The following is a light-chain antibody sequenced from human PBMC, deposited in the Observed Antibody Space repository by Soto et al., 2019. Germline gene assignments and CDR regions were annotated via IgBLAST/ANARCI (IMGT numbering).Light chain of an antibody. CDR3: QQSTNWLYT. J-gene: IGKJ2*01. CDR1: QSVRTN. V-gene: IGKV3-11*01. CDR2: DAS. Sequence: VLTQSPSTLALSPGERATLSCRASQSVRTNLAWYQQKPGQPPRLIIHDASTRATDIPVRFSGTGSGTGFTLTIASLEPEDFAVYYCQQSTNWLYTFGQGTKVEIK.